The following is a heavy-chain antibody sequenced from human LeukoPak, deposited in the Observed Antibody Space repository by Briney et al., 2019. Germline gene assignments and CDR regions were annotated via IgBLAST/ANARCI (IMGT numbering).Heavy chain of an antibody. CDR3: ARGHSSDY. J-gene: IGHJ4*02. Sequence: GGSLRLSCAASGFTFSNYWMSWVRQAPGKGLEWVANIKQDGSERYYVDSVKGRFTISRDNAKNSLYLQLNSLRAEDTAVYYCARGHSSDYWGQGTLVTVSS. CDR1: GFTFSNYW. D-gene: IGHD3-3*02. CDR2: IKQDGSER. V-gene: IGHV3-7*01.